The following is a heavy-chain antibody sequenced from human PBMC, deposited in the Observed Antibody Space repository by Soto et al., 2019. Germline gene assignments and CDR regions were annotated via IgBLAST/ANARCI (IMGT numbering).Heavy chain of an antibody. CDR3: ARGVSAGVDY. CDR2: MQPSTGRT. Sequence: XSVKVSCEASGYSFTSLDINWVRQTAGQGLEWMGWMQPSTGRTGYAQKFQGRVTMTRDTSINTAYMELTTLTSDDTAFYYCARGVSAGVDYWGQGTLVTVSS. D-gene: IGHD1-26*01. CDR1: GYSFTSLD. J-gene: IGHJ4*02. V-gene: IGHV1-8*01.